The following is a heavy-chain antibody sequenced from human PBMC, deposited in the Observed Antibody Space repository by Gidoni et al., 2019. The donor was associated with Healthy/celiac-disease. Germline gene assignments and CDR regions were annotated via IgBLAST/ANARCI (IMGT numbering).Heavy chain of an antibody. CDR1: GGSISSGGYY. Sequence: QVQLQESGPGLVKPSQTLSLTCAVSGGSISSGGYYWSWIRQPPGKGLEWIGYSYYSGSTYYNPSLKSRVTISVDTSKNQFSLKLSSVTAADTAVYYCARRRGGSPRFDIWGQGTMVTVSS. D-gene: IGHD1-26*01. CDR3: ARRRGGSPRFDI. J-gene: IGHJ3*02. CDR2: SYYSGST. V-gene: IGHV4-30-4*01.